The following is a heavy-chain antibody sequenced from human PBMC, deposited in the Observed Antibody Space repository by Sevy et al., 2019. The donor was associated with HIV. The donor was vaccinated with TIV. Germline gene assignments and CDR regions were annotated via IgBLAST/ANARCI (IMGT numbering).Heavy chain of an antibody. Sequence: GALRLSCTASGFTFGDYAMSWVRQAPGKGLEWVGFIRSKAYGETTEYAASVKGRFTISRDDSKSIAYLQMNSLKTEDTAVYYCTRDGEAAQHYWGQGTLVTVSS. J-gene: IGHJ4*02. CDR1: GFTFGDYA. V-gene: IGHV3-49*04. CDR3: TRDGEAAQHY. D-gene: IGHD6-6*01. CDR2: IRSKAYGETT.